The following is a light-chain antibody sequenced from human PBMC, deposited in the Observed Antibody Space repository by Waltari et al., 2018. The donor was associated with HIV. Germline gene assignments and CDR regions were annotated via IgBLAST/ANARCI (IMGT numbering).Light chain of an antibody. CDR2: AAS. J-gene: IGKJ1*01. CDR3: QQYYKYPRP. Sequence: AIRMTQSPCSFSASTGDRVTITCRASQEISSYLAWYQQKPGKAPKLLINAASTLQTGFPSSMNGSGSRTEFTLTISVQQSEDFATYYCQQYYKYPRPFGQGTRVEVK. V-gene: IGKV1-8*01. CDR1: QEISSY.